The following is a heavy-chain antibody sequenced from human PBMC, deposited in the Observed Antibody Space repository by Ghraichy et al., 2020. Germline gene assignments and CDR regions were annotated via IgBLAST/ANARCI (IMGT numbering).Heavy chain of an antibody. Sequence: SVKVSCKAARGSVSAITWVRQAAGQVLDWMGGIIPLFGTANYAQKFQGRVTITADESTSTVHMELNSLRSDDTAVFYCATRGGTYYDSSAYEYFDHWGQGTLVIVSS. D-gene: IGHD3-22*01. CDR2: IIPLFGTA. V-gene: IGHV1-69*13. CDR3: ATRGGTYYDSSAYEYFDH. J-gene: IGHJ1*01. CDR1: RGSVSA.